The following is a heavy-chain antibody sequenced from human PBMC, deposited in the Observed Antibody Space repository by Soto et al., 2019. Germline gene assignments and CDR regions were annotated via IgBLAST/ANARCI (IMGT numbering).Heavy chain of an antibody. CDR3: ARGDIVVVPAAMAIDY. V-gene: IGHV3-23*01. CDR1: GFIFTTYA. J-gene: IGHJ4*02. CDR2: ISASGGST. Sequence: GGSLRLSCAASGFIFTTYAMNWLRQAPGKGLEWVSGISASGGSTYYADSVKGRFTISRDNAKNSLYLQMNSLRDEDTAVYYCARGDIVVVPAAMAIDYWGQGTLVTVSS. D-gene: IGHD2-2*01.